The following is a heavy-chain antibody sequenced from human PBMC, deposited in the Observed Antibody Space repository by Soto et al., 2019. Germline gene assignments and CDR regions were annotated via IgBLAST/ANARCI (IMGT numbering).Heavy chain of an antibody. V-gene: IGHV3-64D*06. CDR2: ISSNGGST. Sequence: LRLSCSASGFTFSSYAMHWVRQAPGKGLEYVSAISSNGGSTYYADSVKGRFTISRDNSKNTLYLQMSSLRAEDTAVYYCVKERWAALAAAGLFFDYWGQGTLVTVSS. J-gene: IGHJ4*02. CDR1: GFTFSSYA. D-gene: IGHD6-13*01. CDR3: VKERWAALAAAGLFFDY.